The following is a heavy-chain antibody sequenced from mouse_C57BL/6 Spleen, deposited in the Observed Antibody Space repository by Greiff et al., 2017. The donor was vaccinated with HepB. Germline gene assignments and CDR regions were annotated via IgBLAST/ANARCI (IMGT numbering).Heavy chain of an antibody. CDR1: GFNIKNTY. J-gene: IGHJ3*01. Sequence: EVQLQQSVAELVRPGASAKLSCTASGFNIKNTYMHWVKQRPEQGLEWIGRIDPANGNTKYAPKFQGKATITADTSSNTAYQQLSSLTSEDTAIYYCATHYDYDPAWFAYWGQGTLVTVSA. V-gene: IGHV14-3*01. CDR3: ATHYDYDPAWFAY. D-gene: IGHD2-4*01. CDR2: IDPANGNT.